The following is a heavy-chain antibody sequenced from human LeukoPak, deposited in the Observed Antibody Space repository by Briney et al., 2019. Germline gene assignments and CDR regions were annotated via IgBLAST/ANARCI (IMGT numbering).Heavy chain of an antibody. CDR3: ASQIWSGYYTSDY. CDR1: GGSISSYY. CDR2: IYYSGST. J-gene: IGHJ4*02. D-gene: IGHD3-3*01. Sequence: SETLSLTCTVSGGSISSYYWSWIRQPPGKGLEWIGYIYYSGSTNYNPSLKSRVTISVDTSKNQFSLKLSSVTAADTAVYYCASQIWSGYYTSDYWGQGTLVTVSS. V-gene: IGHV4-59*12.